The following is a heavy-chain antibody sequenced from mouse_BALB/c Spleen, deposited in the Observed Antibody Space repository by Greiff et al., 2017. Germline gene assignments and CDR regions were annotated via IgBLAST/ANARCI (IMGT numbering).Heavy chain of an antibody. CDR1: GFTFSSYA. Sequence: DVKLVESGGGLVKPGGSLKLSRAASGFTFSSYAMSWVRQTPEKRLEWVATISSGGSYTYYPDSVKGRFTISRDNAKNTLYLQMSSLRSEDTAMYYCARHGDGNYEGSFDYWGQGTTLTVSS. V-gene: IGHV5-9-3*01. CDR3: ARHGDGNYEGSFDY. J-gene: IGHJ2*01. D-gene: IGHD2-1*01. CDR2: ISSGGSYT.